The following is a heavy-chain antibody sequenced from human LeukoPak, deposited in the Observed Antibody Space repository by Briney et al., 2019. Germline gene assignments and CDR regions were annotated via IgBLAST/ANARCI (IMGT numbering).Heavy chain of an antibody. CDR3: ARVSKPGWYDYYYMDV. V-gene: IGHV3-20*04. D-gene: IGHD2/OR15-2a*01. CDR1: GFTFDDYG. CDR2: INWNGGST. Sequence: PGGSLRLSCAASGFTFDDYGMSWVRQAPGKGLEWVSGINWNGGSTGYADSVKGRFTISRDNAKNSLYLQMNSLRAEDTALYYCARVSKPGWYDYYYMDVWGKGTTVTVSS. J-gene: IGHJ6*03.